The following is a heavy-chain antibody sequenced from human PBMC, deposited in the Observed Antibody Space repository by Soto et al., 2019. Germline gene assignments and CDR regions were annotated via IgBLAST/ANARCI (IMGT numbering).Heavy chain of an antibody. CDR1: GFTFSSYA. V-gene: IGHV3-23*01. CDR3: ARGWQGDY. CDR2: ISGSGGDI. D-gene: IGHD6-19*01. J-gene: IGHJ4*02. Sequence: EEQLLESGGGLVQPGVSLRLSCAASGFTFSSYAMNWVRQAPGKRLEWVSAISGSGGDIYYADSVKGRFTISRDTSKNTLFLQMNSLRAEDTAVYYCARGWQGDYWGQGTLVTVSS.